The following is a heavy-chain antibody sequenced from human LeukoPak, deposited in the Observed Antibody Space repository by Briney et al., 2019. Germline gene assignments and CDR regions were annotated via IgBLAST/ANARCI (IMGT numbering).Heavy chain of an antibody. Sequence: GGSLRLSCAASGFTFSSYGMHWVRQAPGKGLEWVAFIRYDGSNKYYADSVKGRFTISRDNSKNTLYLQMNSLRAEDTAVYYCANQGFLPAAIYYFDYWGQGTLVTVSS. CDR2: IRYDGSNK. J-gene: IGHJ4*02. CDR1: GFTFSSYG. CDR3: ANQGFLPAAIYYFDY. D-gene: IGHD2-2*01. V-gene: IGHV3-30*02.